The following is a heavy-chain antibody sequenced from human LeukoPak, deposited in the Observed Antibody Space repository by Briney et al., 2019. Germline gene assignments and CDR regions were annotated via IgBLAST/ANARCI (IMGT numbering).Heavy chain of an antibody. Sequence: PSETLSLTCTVSGGSITSGSYHWSWIRKSDRKGLEWLGRVFTTGNTIYNPSLTGRVAISLDTSMNQFSLRVVSVTAGDTAVYFCARDHVSAPWAFDIWGPGTMVTVSS. J-gene: IGHJ3*02. CDR3: ARDHVSAPWAFDI. D-gene: IGHD2-8*01. CDR1: GGSITSGSYH. CDR2: VFTTGNT. V-gene: IGHV4-61*02.